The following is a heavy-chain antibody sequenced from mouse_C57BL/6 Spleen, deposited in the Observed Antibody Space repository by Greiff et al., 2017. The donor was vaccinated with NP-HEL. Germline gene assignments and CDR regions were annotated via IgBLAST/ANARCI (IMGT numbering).Heavy chain of an antibody. CDR3: AREDYGSQFAY. J-gene: IGHJ3*01. Sequence: EVMLVESGGGLVKPGGSLKLSCAASGFTFSSYTMSWVRQTPEKRLEWVATISGGGGNTYYPDSVKGRFTISRDNAKNTLYLQMSSLRSEDTALYYCAREDYGSQFAYWGQGTLVTVSA. D-gene: IGHD1-1*01. V-gene: IGHV5-9*01. CDR2: ISGGGGNT. CDR1: GFTFSSYT.